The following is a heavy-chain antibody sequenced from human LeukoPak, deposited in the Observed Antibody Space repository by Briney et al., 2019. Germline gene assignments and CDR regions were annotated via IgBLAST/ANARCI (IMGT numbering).Heavy chain of an antibody. Sequence: PGGSLRLPCAASGFTFSSYWMSWVRQAPGKGLEWVANIKQDGSEKYYVDSVKGRFTISRDNAKNSLYLQMNSLRAEDTAVYYCARDNYGDYVYKYWYFDLWGRGTLVTVSS. D-gene: IGHD4-17*01. CDR2: IKQDGSEK. CDR1: GFTFSSYW. J-gene: IGHJ2*01. V-gene: IGHV3-7*01. CDR3: ARDNYGDYVYKYWYFDL.